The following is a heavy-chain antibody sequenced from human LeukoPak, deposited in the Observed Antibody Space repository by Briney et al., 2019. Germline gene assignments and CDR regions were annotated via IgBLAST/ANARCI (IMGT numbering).Heavy chain of an antibody. CDR1: GFTFRDYG. CDR2: ISGSGGDT. Sequence: PGGSLRLSCAASGFTFRDYGMNWVRQAPGKGLEWVSTISGSGGDTYYADSVKGRFTISRDNSKNTLYLQMNSLRVEDTAVYYCAREAEGGGNFDYWGQGPLVTVSS. CDR3: AREAEGGGNFDY. V-gene: IGHV3-23*01. J-gene: IGHJ4*02. D-gene: IGHD2-15*01.